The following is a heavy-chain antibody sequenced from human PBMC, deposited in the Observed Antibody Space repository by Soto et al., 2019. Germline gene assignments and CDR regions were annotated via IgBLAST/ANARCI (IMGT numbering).Heavy chain of an antibody. CDR2: IKQDGSNQ. Sequence: GGSLRLSCAASGFTFSSNWMTWVRQAPGKGLEWVASIKQDGSNQYYADSVKGRFTISRDNSKNTLFLQMNSLRADDTAVYYCAKDQASGQGSFDSWGQGTLVTVS. CDR1: GFTFSSNW. J-gene: IGHJ4*02. V-gene: IGHV3-7*04. CDR3: AKDQASGQGSFDS.